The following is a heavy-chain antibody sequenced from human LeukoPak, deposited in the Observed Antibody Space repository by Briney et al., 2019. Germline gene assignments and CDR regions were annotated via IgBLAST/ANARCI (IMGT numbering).Heavy chain of an antibody. CDR2: ISYDGSNK. V-gene: IGHV3-30*04. CDR1: GFTFSSYA. Sequence: GGSLRLSCAASGFTFSSYAMHWVRQAPGKGLEWVAVISYDGSNKYYADSVKGRFTISRDNSKNTLYLQMNSLRAEDTAVYYCAREGYDSSGYVHHRAFDIWGQGTMVTVSS. D-gene: IGHD3-22*01. CDR3: AREGYDSSGYVHHRAFDI. J-gene: IGHJ3*02.